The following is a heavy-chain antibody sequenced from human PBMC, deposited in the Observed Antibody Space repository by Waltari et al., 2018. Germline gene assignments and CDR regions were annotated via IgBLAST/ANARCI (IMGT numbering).Heavy chain of an antibody. Sequence: EVQMVESGGGLVQPGGSLTISCEASGFTFRPFWMSWFRQAPGKGLEWVANIKEDGSATYYIESVRGRFTISRDNAKNSLYLQMSSLRVDDTAMYYCSRDSSGNDYWGQGTLVTVS. CDR1: GFTFRPFW. J-gene: IGHJ4*02. CDR3: SRDSSGNDY. V-gene: IGHV3-7*01. D-gene: IGHD1-26*01. CDR2: IKEDGSAT.